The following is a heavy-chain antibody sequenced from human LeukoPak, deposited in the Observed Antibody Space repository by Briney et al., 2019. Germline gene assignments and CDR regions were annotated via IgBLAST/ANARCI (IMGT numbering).Heavy chain of an antibody. CDR1: GGTFSSYA. CDR2: IIPIFGTA. V-gene: IGHV1-69*13. D-gene: IGHD2-8*01. J-gene: IGHJ4*02. CDR3: ASTSKRMVTYFDY. Sequence: ASVKVSCKASGGTFSSYAISWVRQAPGQGLGWMGGIIPIFGTANYAQKFQGRVTITADESTSTAYMELSSLRSEDTAVYYCASTSKRMVTYFDYWGQGTLVTVSS.